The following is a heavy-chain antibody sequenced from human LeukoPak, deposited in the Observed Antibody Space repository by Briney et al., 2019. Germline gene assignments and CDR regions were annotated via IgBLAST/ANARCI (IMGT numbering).Heavy chain of an antibody. V-gene: IGHV4-59*01. J-gene: IGHJ6*03. D-gene: IGHD3-10*01. CDR1: DDSITMYY. CDR2: IYSSGST. CDR3: ARVFDSGSQAYFYYMDV. Sequence: PSETLSLTCSVSDDSITMYYWTWIRQPPGKGLEWIGYIYSSGSTNYNPSLKSRVTMSVDTSKNQFSLKVSSVTAADTAVYYCARVFDSGSQAYFYYMDVWGKGTTVTISS.